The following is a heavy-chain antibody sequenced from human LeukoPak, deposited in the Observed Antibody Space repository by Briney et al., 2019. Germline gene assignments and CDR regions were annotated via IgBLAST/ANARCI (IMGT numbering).Heavy chain of an antibody. V-gene: IGHV3-74*01. CDR2: IYVDGRTT. CDR1: RFTFSNYR. CDR3: IRDFRSADL. J-gene: IGHJ5*02. Sequence: PGGSLRLSCVASRFTFSNYRMHWVRQPPGKGLVWVSRIYVDGRTTNYADSVKGRFTISRDNAKNTVYLEMNSLSVEDTATYYCIRDFRSADLWGQGTLVTVTS.